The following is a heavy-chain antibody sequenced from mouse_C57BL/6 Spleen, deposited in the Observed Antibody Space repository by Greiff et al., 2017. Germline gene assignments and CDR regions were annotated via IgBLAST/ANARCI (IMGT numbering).Heavy chain of an antibody. Sequence: VQLQQPGAELVKPGASVKLSCKASGYTFTSYWMQWVKQRPGQGLEWIGEIDPSDSYTNYNQKFKGKATLTVDTSSSTAYMQLSSLTSEDSAVYYCARPYDGYAYAMDYWGQGTSVTVSS. CDR2: IDPSDSYT. CDR1: GYTFTSYW. CDR3: ARPYDGYAYAMDY. D-gene: IGHD2-3*01. J-gene: IGHJ4*01. V-gene: IGHV1-50*01.